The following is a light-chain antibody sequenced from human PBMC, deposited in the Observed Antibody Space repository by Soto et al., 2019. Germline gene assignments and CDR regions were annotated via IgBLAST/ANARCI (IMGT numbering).Light chain of an antibody. CDR1: QGIRNY. CDR3: QQYVSYPLT. J-gene: IGKJ4*01. CDR2: GAY. V-gene: IGKV1-16*01. Sequence: DIQMTQSPSSLSASVGDRVTITCRTSQGIRNYLAWFQQKPGKAPKSLIYGAYNLYAGVPPRFTGSGSGTEFTLTITSLQPEDFATYYCQQYVSYPLTFGGGTRVEIK.